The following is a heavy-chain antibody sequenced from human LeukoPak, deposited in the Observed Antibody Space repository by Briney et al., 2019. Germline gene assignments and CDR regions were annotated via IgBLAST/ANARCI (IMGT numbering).Heavy chain of an antibody. V-gene: IGHV4-61*02. CDR3: AREVYCSGDCHTPAEYFQH. Sequence: SETLSLTCSVSGGSISSGSYYWSWIRQPAGKGLEWIGRIYTSGSTNYNPSLKSRATISVDTSKNQFSLKLSSVTAADTAVYYCAREVYCSGDCHTPAEYFQHWGQGTLVTVSS. D-gene: IGHD2-21*01. J-gene: IGHJ1*01. CDR1: GGSISSGSYY. CDR2: IYTSGST.